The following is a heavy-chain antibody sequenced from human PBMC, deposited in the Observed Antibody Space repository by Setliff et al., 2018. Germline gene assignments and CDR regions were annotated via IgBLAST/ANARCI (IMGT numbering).Heavy chain of an antibody. CDR3: ARDNWGPEY. CDR2: IYYSGST. V-gene: IGHV4-39*02. Sequence: SETLSLTCTVSGGSISSSSYYWGWIRQPPGKGLEWIGSIYYSGSTYYNPSLKSRVTISVDTSKNQFSLKLSSVTAADTAVYYCARDNWGPEYWGQGTLVTAPQ. J-gene: IGHJ4*02. D-gene: IGHD7-27*01. CDR1: GGSISSSSYY.